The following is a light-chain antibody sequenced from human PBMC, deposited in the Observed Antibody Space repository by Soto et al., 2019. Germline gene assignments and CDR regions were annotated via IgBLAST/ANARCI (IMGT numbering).Light chain of an antibody. CDR2: EGS. Sequence: QSALTQPASVSGSPGQSITISCTGTSSDVGSYNLVSWYQQHTGKAPKLMIYEGSKRPSGVSNRFSGSKSGNTASLTISGLQAEDEADYYCCSYAGSSTGVFGGGTKVTVL. CDR1: SSDVGSYNL. J-gene: IGLJ2*01. V-gene: IGLV2-23*01. CDR3: CSYAGSSTGV.